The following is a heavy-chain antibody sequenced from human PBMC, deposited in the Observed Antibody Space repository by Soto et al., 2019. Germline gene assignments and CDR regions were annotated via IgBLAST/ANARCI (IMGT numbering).Heavy chain of an antibody. CDR3: ARESEDLTSNFDY. V-gene: IGHV3-21*06. CDR1: GFTFTRYS. Sequence: SGGSLRLSCAASGFTFTRYSMNWVRQAPGKGLEWVSSISSTTNYIYYGDSMKGRFTIPRDNAKNSLYLEMNSLRAEDTAVYHCARESEDLTSNFDYWGQGTLVTVSS. J-gene: IGHJ4*02. CDR2: ISSTTNYI.